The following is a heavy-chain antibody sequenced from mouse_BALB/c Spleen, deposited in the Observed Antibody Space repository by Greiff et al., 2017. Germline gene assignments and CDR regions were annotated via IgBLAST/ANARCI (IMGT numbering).Heavy chain of an antibody. J-gene: IGHJ2*01. V-gene: IGHV1S56*01. CDR3: ARKEYGNYFDY. CDR1: GYTFTSYY. Sequence: VQLQQSGPELVKPGASVRISCKASGYTFTSYYIHWVKQRPGQGLEWIGWIYPGNVNTKYNEKFKGKATLTADKSSSTAYMQLSSLTSEDSAVYFCARKEYGNYFDYWGQGTTLTVSS. CDR2: IYPGNVNT. D-gene: IGHD2-10*02.